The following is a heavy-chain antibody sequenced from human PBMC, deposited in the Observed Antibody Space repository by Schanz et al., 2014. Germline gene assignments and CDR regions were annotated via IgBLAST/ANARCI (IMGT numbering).Heavy chain of an antibody. CDR1: GFTFSDYY. V-gene: IGHV3-11*05. CDR2: ISGTTTYT. CDR3: AKLSSSGRLAGYFDY. J-gene: IGHJ4*02. D-gene: IGHD6-19*01. Sequence: QVQLVESGGGVVQPGRSLRLSCAASGFTFSDYYMSWIRQAPGKGLEWVSYISGTTTYTNYADSVKGRFTISRDNAKNSLYLQMNSLRAEDTAIYYCAKLSSSGRLAGYFDYWGQGALVTVSS.